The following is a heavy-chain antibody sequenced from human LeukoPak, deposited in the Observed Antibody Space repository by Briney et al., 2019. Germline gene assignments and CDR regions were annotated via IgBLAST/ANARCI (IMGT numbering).Heavy chain of an antibody. V-gene: IGHV3-66*01. J-gene: IGHJ4*02. CDR1: GVTVSSNY. CDR3: ARDLYYGSGGYYFDY. Sequence: GGSLRPSCAASGVTVSSNYMSWVRQAPGKGLEWVSVLQSGGTTHYADSVKGRFTISRDISKNTLYLQMNSLRVEDTAVYYCARDLYYGSGGYYFDYWGQGTLVTVSS. CDR2: LQSGGTT. D-gene: IGHD3-10*01.